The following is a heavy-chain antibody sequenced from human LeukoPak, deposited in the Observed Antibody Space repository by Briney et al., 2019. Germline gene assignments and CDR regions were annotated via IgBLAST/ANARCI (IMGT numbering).Heavy chain of an antibody. CDR3: AKDSKWQQLVPDY. CDR1: GFTFSSYG. Sequence: PGGSLRLSCAASGFTFSSYGMHWVRQAPGKGLEWVAFIRYDGSNKYYAGSVKGRFTISRDNSKNTLYLQMNSLRAEDTAVYYCAKDSKWQQLVPDYWGQGTLVTVSS. CDR2: IRYDGSNK. V-gene: IGHV3-30*02. J-gene: IGHJ4*02. D-gene: IGHD6-13*01.